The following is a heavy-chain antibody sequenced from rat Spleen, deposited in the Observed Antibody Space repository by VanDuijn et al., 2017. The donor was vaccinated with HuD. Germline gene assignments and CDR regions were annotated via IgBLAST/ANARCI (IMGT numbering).Heavy chain of an antibody. CDR3: ARRHYGYTDYFDY. D-gene: IGHD1-9*01. CDR1: GFAFSDFF. J-gene: IGHJ2*01. Sequence: EVRLVESDGGLVQPGGSLKLSCAASGFAFSDFFMAWVRQAPAKGLEWVATISSDGSTTYYRDSVKGRFTISRDNAKRTLFLQMDSLRSEDTATYYCARRHYGYTDYFDYWGQGVMVTVSS. CDR2: ISSDGSTT. V-gene: IGHV5-29*01.